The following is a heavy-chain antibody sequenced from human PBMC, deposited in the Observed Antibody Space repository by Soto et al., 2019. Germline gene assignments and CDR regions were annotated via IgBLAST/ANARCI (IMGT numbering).Heavy chain of an antibody. Sequence: PSETLSLTCTVSCGSISSGGYYWSWIRQHPGKGLEWIGYIYYSGSTYYNPSLKSRVTISVDTSKNQFSLKLSSVTAADTAVYYCARGGESYDYSNYYYYYGMDVWGQGTTVTVSS. CDR1: CGSISSGGYY. CDR3: ARGGESYDYSNYYYYYGMDV. D-gene: IGHD4-4*01. J-gene: IGHJ6*02. V-gene: IGHV4-31*03. CDR2: IYYSGST.